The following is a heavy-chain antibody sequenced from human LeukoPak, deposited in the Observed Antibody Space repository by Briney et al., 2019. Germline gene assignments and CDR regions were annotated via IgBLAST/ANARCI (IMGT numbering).Heavy chain of an antibody. D-gene: IGHD3-3*01. CDR1: RFTFSSYS. J-gene: IGHJ4*02. CDR2: ISSSSSTI. CDR3: AREVQDLTIFGVVTRYFDY. V-gene: IGHV3-48*04. Sequence: PGGSLRLSCAASRFTFSSYSMNWVRQAPGKGLEWVSYISSSSSTIYYADSVKGRFTISRDNAKNSLYLQMNSLRAEDTAVYYCAREVQDLTIFGVVTRYFDYWGQGTLVTVSS.